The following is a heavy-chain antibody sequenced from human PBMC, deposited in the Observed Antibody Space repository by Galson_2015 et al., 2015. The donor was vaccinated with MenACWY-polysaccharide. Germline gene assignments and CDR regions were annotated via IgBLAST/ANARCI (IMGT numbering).Heavy chain of an antibody. CDR3: AGDTRIVGATGGYYGMDV. Sequence: SETLSLTCTVSGGSISSYYWSWIRRPPGKGLEWIGYIYYSGSTNYNPSLKSRVTISVDTSKNQFSLKLSSVTAADTAVYYCAGDTRIVGATGGYYGMDVWGQGTTVTVSS. CDR2: IYYSGST. D-gene: IGHD1-26*01. V-gene: IGHV4-59*01. CDR1: GGSISSYY. J-gene: IGHJ6*02.